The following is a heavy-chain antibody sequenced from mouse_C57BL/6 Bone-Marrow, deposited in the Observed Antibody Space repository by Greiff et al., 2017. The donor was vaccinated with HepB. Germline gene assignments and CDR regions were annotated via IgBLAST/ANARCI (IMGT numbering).Heavy chain of an antibody. CDR1: GFTFSDYG. CDR3: KRTTVVTYWYFDD. J-gene: IGHJ1*03. D-gene: IGHD1-1*01. V-gene: IGHV5-17*01. Sequence: EVKLVESGGGLVKPGGSLKLSCAASGFTFSDYGMHWVRQAPEKGLEWVAYISSSSSTIYYADTVKGRFTISRDNAKNTLFLQMNSLQSEDTAKYYSKRTTVVTYWYFDDRGTGTTVTVSS. CDR2: ISSSSSTI.